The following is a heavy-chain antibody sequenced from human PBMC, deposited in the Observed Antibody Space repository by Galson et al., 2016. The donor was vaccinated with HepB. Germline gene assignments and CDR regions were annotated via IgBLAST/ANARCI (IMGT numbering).Heavy chain of an antibody. CDR3: AREEFFQF. CDR1: GYSFTIYW. CDR2: IYPGDSTA. Sequence: QSGAEVKRPGESLKISCQCSGYSFTIYWIAWVRQMPGKGLEWMGVIYPGDSTARYGPSFQGQVTMSVDKSIHTASLELPSLKASDTAMYFCAREEFFQFWGQGTLVTVSS. D-gene: IGHD3-10*01. V-gene: IGHV5-51*01. J-gene: IGHJ1*01.